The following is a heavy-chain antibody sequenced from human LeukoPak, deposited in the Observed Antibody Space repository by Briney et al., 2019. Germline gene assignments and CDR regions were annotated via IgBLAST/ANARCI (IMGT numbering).Heavy chain of an antibody. CDR1: GFTFSSYS. CDR2: ISSSSSYI. Sequence: GGSLRLSCAASGFTFSSYSMNWVRQAPGKGLEWVSSISSSSSYIYYADSVKGRFTISRDNAKNSLYLQMNSLRAEDTALYYCAKGRQWLVLNWFDPWGQGTLVTVSS. CDR3: AKGRQWLVLNWFDP. J-gene: IGHJ5*02. D-gene: IGHD6-19*01. V-gene: IGHV3-21*04.